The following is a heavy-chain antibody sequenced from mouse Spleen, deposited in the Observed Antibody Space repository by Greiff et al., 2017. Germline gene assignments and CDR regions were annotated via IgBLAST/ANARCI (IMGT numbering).Heavy chain of an antibody. CDR2: ISSGGSYT. Sequence: EVQLVESGGGLVKPGGSLKLSCAASGFTFSSYTMSWVRQTPEKRLEWVATISSGGSYTYYPDSVKGRFTISRDNAKNTLYLQMSSLKSEDTAMYYCTRDRDSRGFAYWGQGTLVTVSA. D-gene: IGHD2-4*01. CDR1: GFTFSSYT. CDR3: TRDRDSRGFAY. V-gene: IGHV5-6-4*01. J-gene: IGHJ3*01.